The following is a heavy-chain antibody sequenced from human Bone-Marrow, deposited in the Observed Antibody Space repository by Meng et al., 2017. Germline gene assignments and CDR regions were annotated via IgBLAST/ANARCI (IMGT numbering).Heavy chain of an antibody. D-gene: IGHD3-10*01. CDR1: GGSITNYY. V-gene: IGHV4-4*07. J-gene: IGHJ5*02. Sequence: SETLSLTCTVSGGSITNYYWSWIRQPAGKGLEWIGRIHSSGSTSYNPSLNSRLTMSLDMSKNQFSLKLASVTAADTAAYYCARGDSVFRGSMYNWFDPWGQGTLVTVSS. CDR2: IHSSGST. CDR3: ARGDSVFRGSMYNWFDP.